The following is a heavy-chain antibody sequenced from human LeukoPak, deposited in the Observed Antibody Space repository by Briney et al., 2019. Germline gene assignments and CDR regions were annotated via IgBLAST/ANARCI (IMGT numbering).Heavy chain of an antibody. Sequence: PSETLSLTCTVSGVSISSGGYYWSWIRQPPGKGLEWIGYIYHSGSTYYNPSLKSRVTISVDRSKNQFSLKLSSVTAADTAVYYCARAEGSGWTDHNSDYFDYWGQGTLVTVSS. CDR3: ARAEGSGWTDHNSDYFDY. CDR1: GVSISSGGYY. J-gene: IGHJ4*02. CDR2: IYHSGST. V-gene: IGHV4-30-2*01. D-gene: IGHD6-19*01.